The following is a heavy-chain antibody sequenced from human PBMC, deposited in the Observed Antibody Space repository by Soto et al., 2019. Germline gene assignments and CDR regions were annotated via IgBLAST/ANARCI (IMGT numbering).Heavy chain of an antibody. J-gene: IGHJ5*02. CDR2: ISSSSSYI. V-gene: IGHV3-21*01. CDR1: GFTFSSYS. CDR3: ARGREDTAMVIPVS. D-gene: IGHD5-18*01. Sequence: EVQLVESGGGLVKPGGSLRLSCAASGFTFSSYSMNWVRQAPGKGLEWVSSISSSSSYIYYADSVKGRFTISRDNAKNSLYLQMNSLRAEDTAVYYCARGREDTAMVIPVSWGQGTLVTVSS.